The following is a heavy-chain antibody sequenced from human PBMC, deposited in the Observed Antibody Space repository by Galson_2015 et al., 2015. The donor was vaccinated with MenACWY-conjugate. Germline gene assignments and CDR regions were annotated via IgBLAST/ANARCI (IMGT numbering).Heavy chain of an antibody. CDR3: ARLTGGAFDF. CDR2: MHAKSGNT. V-gene: IGHV1-8*01. Sequence: SVKVSCKASGYTFTFPDMSWVRQVAGLGLECLGWMHAKSGNTGYTQKFQGRVTMTRNTSITTAYLELTSLKSEDTAVYLWARLTGGAFDFWGQGTLVTVSS. CDR1: GYTFTFPD. D-gene: IGHD7-27*01. J-gene: IGHJ4*02.